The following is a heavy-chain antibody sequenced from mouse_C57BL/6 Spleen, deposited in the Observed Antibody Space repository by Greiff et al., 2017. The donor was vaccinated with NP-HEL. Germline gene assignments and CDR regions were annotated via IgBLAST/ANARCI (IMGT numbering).Heavy chain of an antibody. D-gene: IGHD3-1*01. Sequence: VKLQQSGAELVRPGTSVKMSCKASGYTFTNYWIGWAKQRPGHGLEWIGDIYPGGGYTNYNEKFKGKATLTADKSSSTAYMQFSSLTSEDSASYYCARRAYYYAMDYWGQGTSVTVSS. J-gene: IGHJ4*01. V-gene: IGHV1-63*01. CDR1: GYTFTNYW. CDR3: ARRAYYYAMDY. CDR2: IYPGGGYT.